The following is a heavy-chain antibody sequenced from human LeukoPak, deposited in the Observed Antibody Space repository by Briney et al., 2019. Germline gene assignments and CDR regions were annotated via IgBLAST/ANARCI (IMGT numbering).Heavy chain of an antibody. CDR2: INPNSGGT. V-gene: IGHV1-2*02. J-gene: IGHJ3*02. Sequence: GASVKVSCKASGYTFPGYYMHWVRQAPGQGLEWMGWINPNSGGTNYAQKFQGRVTMTRDTSISTAYMELSRLRSDDTAVYYCARALRPYIVVVPAAFSNIHDAFDIWGQGTMVTVSS. D-gene: IGHD2-2*01. CDR1: GYTFPGYY. CDR3: ARALRPYIVVVPAAFSNIHDAFDI.